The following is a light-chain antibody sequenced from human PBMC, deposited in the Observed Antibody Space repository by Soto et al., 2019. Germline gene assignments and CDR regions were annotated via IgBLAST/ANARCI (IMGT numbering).Light chain of an antibody. V-gene: IGLV2-14*01. CDR2: EVS. J-gene: IGLJ1*01. CDR3: NSYRYSSTD. CDR1: SSDGGGYDF. Sequence: QSVLTQPASVSGSPGQSITISCTGTSSDGGGYDFVSWYQHHPGKAPKLIISEVSNRPSGVPNRFSGSKSGNTASLTISGLQAEDEADYYCNSYRYSSTDFGNGTKVTV.